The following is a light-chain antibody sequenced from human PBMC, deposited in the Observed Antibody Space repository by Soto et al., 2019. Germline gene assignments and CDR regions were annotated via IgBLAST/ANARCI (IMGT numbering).Light chain of an antibody. Sequence: EIVLTQSPATLSLSPGERATLSCRASQSVSSHLAWYQKKPGQAPRLLIYDASNRATGIPARFSGSGSGTDFTLTISSLEPEDLAVYFCQQYSNWPLTFGGGTKVEIK. V-gene: IGKV3-11*01. CDR1: QSVSSH. J-gene: IGKJ4*01. CDR3: QQYSNWPLT. CDR2: DAS.